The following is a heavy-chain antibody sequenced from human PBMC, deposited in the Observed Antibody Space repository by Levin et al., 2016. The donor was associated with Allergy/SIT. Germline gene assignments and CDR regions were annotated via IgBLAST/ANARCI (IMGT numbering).Heavy chain of an antibody. Sequence: SVKVSCKASGGTFSSYAISWVRQAPGQGLEWMGGIIPIFGTANYAQKFQGRVTITADESTSTAYMELSSLRSEDTAVYYCARGMSATATRYYFDYWGQGTLVTVSS. D-gene: IGHD2-15*01. J-gene: IGHJ4*02. CDR3: ARGMSATATRYYFDY. CDR2: IIPIFGTA. CDR1: GGTFSSYA. V-gene: IGHV1-69*13.